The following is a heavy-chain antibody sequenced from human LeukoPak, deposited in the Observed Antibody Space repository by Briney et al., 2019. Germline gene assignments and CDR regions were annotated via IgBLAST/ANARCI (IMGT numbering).Heavy chain of an antibody. Sequence: GASVKVSCKASGYTFTSYDINWVRQAPGQGLEWMGWINPNSGGTNYAQKFQGRVTMTRDTSISTAYMELSRLRSDDTAVYYCARGYYYGSGSYLGYWGQGTLVTVSS. V-gene: IGHV1-2*02. CDR3: ARGYYYGSGSYLGY. CDR1: GYTFTSYD. J-gene: IGHJ4*02. CDR2: INPNSGGT. D-gene: IGHD3-10*01.